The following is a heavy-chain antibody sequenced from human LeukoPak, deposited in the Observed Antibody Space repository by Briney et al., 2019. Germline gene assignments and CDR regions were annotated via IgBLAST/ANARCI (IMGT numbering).Heavy chain of an antibody. D-gene: IGHD2-2*01. J-gene: IGHJ6*03. V-gene: IGHV1-69*13. CDR1: GGTFISYA. CDR2: IIPIFGTA. CDR3: ARDRGCSSTSCYWFYYMDV. Sequence: SVKVSCKASGGTFISYAISWVRQAPGQGLEWMGGIIPIFGTANYAQKFQGRVTITADESTSTAYMELSSLRSEDTAVYSCARDRGCSSTSCYWFYYMDVWGKGTTVTVSS.